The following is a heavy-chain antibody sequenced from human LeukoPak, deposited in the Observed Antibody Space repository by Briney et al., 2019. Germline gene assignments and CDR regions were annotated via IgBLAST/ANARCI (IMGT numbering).Heavy chain of an antibody. D-gene: IGHD6-13*01. CDR3: ASPSTTHSSPHAFDI. Sequence: GESLKISCKGSGYSFTSYWIGWVRQMPGKGLEWMGIIYPGDSDTRYSPSFQGQVTISADKSISTAYLQWSSLKASDTAMYYCASPSTTHSSPHAFDIWGQGTMVTVSS. CDR1: GYSFTSYW. V-gene: IGHV5-51*01. CDR2: IYPGDSDT. J-gene: IGHJ3*02.